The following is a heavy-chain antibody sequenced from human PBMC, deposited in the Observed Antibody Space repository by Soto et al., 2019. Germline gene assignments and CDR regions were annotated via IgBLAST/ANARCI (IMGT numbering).Heavy chain of an antibody. CDR2: IWYDGSNK. CDR1: GFTFSSYG. D-gene: IGHD5-12*01. CDR3: ARDIGLRSGGTYYYYYYMDV. J-gene: IGHJ6*03. Sequence: GGSLRLSCAASGFTFSSYGMHWVRQAPGKGLEWVAVIWYDGSNKYYADSVKGRFTISSDNSKNTLYLQMNSLRAEDTAVYYCARDIGLRSGGTYYYYYYMDVWGKGTTVTVSS. V-gene: IGHV3-33*01.